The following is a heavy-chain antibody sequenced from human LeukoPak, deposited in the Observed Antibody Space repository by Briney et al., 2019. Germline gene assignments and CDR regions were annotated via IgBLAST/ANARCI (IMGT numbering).Heavy chain of an antibody. V-gene: IGHV4-59*12. CDR3: ASSMGNYYYGMDV. Sequence: SETLSLTCTVSGGSISSYYWSWIRQPPGKGLEWIGYIYYSGSTSYNPSLKSRVTISIDTSKNQFSLKLSSVTAADTAVYYCASSMGNYYYGMDVWGQGTTVTVSS. CDR1: GGSISSYY. CDR2: IYYSGST. D-gene: IGHD2/OR15-2a*01. J-gene: IGHJ6*02.